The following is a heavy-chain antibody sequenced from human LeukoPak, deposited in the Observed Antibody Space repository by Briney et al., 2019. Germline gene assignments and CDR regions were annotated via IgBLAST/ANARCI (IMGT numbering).Heavy chain of an antibody. D-gene: IGHD4-17*01. CDR3: AKERGDYGDFYDY. Sequence: GSLRLSCAAAGFTFSSYAMSWVRQAQGKGLEWVSAISGSGGSTYYADSVKGRFTISRDNSKNTLYLQMNSLRAEDTAVYYCAKERGDYGDFYDYWGQGTLVTVSS. CDR2: ISGSGGST. V-gene: IGHV3-23*01. J-gene: IGHJ4*02. CDR1: GFTFSSYA.